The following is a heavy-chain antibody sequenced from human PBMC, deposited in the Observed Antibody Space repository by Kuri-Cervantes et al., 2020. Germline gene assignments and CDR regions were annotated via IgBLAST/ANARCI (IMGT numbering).Heavy chain of an antibody. CDR2: INPNNGGT. CDR1: GYTFTGYY. CDR3: ARDPNYCSSTSCYNYYYSGMDV. J-gene: IGHJ6*02. D-gene: IGHD2-2*02. Sequence: ASVKVSCKASGYTFTGYYMHWVRQAPGQGLEWMGWINPNNGGTNYAQKFQGRVTMTRDTSISTAYMELSRLRSDDTAVYYCARDPNYCSSTSCYNYYYSGMDVWGQGTTVTVSS. V-gene: IGHV1-2*02.